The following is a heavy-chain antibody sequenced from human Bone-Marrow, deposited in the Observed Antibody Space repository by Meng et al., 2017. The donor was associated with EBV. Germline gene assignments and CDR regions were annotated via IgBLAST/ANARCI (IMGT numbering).Heavy chain of an antibody. V-gene: IGHV3-74*01. CDR1: EFTLRRYW. J-gene: IGHJ4*02. Sequence: EVQVVGSGGALVQPGGSLGLSCAASEFTLRRYWMHWVRQGPGKEPLWVSRINEDGTITNYADSVKGRFTISRDNAKNTLYLQMNNLRAEDTAVYYCSRDLAGSDDYWGRGTLVTVSS. CDR3: SRDLAGSDDY. CDR2: INEDGTIT. D-gene: IGHD1-14*01.